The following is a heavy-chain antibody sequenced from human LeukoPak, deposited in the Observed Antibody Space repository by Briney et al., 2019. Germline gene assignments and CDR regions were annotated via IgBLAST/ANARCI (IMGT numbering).Heavy chain of an antibody. CDR2: ISSSGSTI. Sequence: GGSLRLSCAASGFTFSSYEMNWVRQAPGKGLEWVSYISSSGSTIYYADSVKGRFTISRDNAKNSLYLQMNSLRAEDTAVYYCAKDGASGWFHRALDYWGQGTLVTVSS. D-gene: IGHD6-19*01. J-gene: IGHJ4*02. V-gene: IGHV3-48*03. CDR1: GFTFSSYE. CDR3: AKDGASGWFHRALDY.